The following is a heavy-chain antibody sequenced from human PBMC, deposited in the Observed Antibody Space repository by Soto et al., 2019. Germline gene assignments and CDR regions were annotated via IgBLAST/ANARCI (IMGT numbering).Heavy chain of an antibody. Sequence: GESLKISCTASGFTFSSYGMHWVRQAPGKGLEWVALIYYDGSNKYYADSVKGRFTVSRDNSKNTLFLQMDSLRAEDTAVYNCARNLKDGGMDVWGQGXTVTVSS. J-gene: IGHJ6*02. CDR3: ARNLKDGGMDV. CDR1: GFTFSSYG. CDR2: IYYDGSNK. V-gene: IGHV3-33*01.